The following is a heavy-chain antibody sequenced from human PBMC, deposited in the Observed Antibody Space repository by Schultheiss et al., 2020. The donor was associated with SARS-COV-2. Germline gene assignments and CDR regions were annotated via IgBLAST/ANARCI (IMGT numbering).Heavy chain of an antibody. D-gene: IGHD1-26*01. V-gene: IGHV3-11*04. CDR1: GFTFSDYY. J-gene: IGHJ4*02. Sequence: GGSLRLSCAGSGFTFSDYYMSWIRQAPGKGLEWVSYISSSSNPIYYADSVKGRFTISRDNAKNTLYLQMNSLRAEDTAVYYCARDHSGHDYWGQGTLVTVSS. CDR3: ARDHSGHDY. CDR2: ISSSSNPI.